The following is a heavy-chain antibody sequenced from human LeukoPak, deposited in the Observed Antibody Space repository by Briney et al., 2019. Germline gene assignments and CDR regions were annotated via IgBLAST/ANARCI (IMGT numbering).Heavy chain of an antibody. J-gene: IGHJ6*03. V-gene: IGHV3-74*01. Sequence: PGGSLRLSCAASGFTFSSYWMQWVRQAPGKGLVWVSRINTDGSRTSYADSVKGRFTISRDNAKNTLYLQMDSLRAEDTAVYYCARVREVNDYYYMDVWGKGTTVTVSS. CDR3: ARVREVNDYYYMDV. CDR1: GFTFSSYW. CDR2: INTDGSRT. D-gene: IGHD1-26*01.